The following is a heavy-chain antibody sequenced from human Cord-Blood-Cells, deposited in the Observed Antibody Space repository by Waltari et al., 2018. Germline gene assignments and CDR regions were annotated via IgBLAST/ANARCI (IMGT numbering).Heavy chain of an antibody. CDR2: IYYSGST. D-gene: IGHD3-9*01. CDR1: GGSISRSSSY. Sequence: QLQLQESGPGLVKPSETLSLPVPVSGGSISRSSSYRGWIRQPPGKGLEWIGSIYYSGSTYYNPSLKSRVTISVDTSKNQFSLKLSSVTAADTAVYYCASFERGSAGYWGQGTLVTVSS. V-gene: IGHV4-39*07. J-gene: IGHJ4*02. CDR3: ASFERGSAGY.